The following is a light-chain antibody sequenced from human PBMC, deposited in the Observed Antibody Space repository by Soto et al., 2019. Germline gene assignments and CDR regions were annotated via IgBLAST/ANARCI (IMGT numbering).Light chain of an antibody. CDR3: ASWDDRLGAVI. CDR1: SSNIGGTNY. Sequence: HSVLTQPPSASGTPGQRVFISCSGSSSNIGGTNYAYWYQQLPGAAPKLLMHSNNLRPSGVPERISGSKSGTSASLAISGLRSEDEAVYYCASWDDRLGAVIFGGGTKLTVL. J-gene: IGLJ2*01. V-gene: IGLV1-47*02. CDR2: SNN.